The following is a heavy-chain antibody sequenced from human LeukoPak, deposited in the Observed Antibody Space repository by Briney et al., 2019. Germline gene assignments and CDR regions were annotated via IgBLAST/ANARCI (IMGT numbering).Heavy chain of an antibody. J-gene: IGHJ4*02. D-gene: IGHD3-22*01. V-gene: IGHV3-7*01. CDR1: GFTFSTYW. Sequence: GGSLRLSCAASGFTFSTYWMSWVRQAPGKGLEWVANIKQDGSEKYYVDSVKGRFTISRDNAKNSLYLQMNSLRAEDTAVYYCARDRELLGVITFVSDYWGQGTLVTVSS. CDR3: ARDRELLGVITFVSDY. CDR2: IKQDGSEK.